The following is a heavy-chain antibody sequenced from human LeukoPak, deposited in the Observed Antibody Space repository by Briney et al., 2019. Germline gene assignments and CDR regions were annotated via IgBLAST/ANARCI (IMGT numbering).Heavy chain of an antibody. Sequence: SETLSLTCAVSGGSINSYYWSWIRQPAGKGLEWIGRIYTSGTTNYNPSLKSRVTMSVDTSKNHFSLQLRSVTAADTAVYYCASTTYDYDTSGHYFLDYWGQGSLVTVSS. V-gene: IGHV4-4*07. CDR3: ASTTYDYDTSGHYFLDY. J-gene: IGHJ4*02. CDR1: GGSINSYY. D-gene: IGHD3-22*01. CDR2: IYTSGTT.